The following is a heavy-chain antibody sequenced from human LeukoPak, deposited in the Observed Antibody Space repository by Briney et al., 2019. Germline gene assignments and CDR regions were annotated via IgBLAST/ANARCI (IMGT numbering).Heavy chain of an antibody. V-gene: IGHV3-30-3*01. CDR2: ISYDGSNK. Sequence: PGGSLRLSCAASGFTFSSYAMHWVRQAPGKGLEWVAVISYDGSNKYYADPVKGRFTISRDNAENTLYLQMNSLRAEDAAVYYCARGYSSSWYNWLDPWGQGTLVTVSS. CDR1: GFTFSSYA. J-gene: IGHJ5*02. D-gene: IGHD6-13*01. CDR3: ARGYSSSWYNWLDP.